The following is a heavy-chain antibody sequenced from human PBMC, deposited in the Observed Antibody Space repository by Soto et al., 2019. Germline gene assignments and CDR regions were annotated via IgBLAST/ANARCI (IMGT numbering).Heavy chain of an antibody. D-gene: IGHD6-19*01. CDR2: ISGSGGST. J-gene: IGHJ4*02. V-gene: IGHV3-23*01. Sequence: GGSLRLSYAASGFTFSSYAMSWVRQAPGKGLEWVSAISGSGGSTYYADSVKGRFTISRDNSKNTLYLQMNSLRAEDTAVYYCAKKRAVAGTVDYWGQGTLVTVSS. CDR3: AKKRAVAGTVDY. CDR1: GFTFSSYA.